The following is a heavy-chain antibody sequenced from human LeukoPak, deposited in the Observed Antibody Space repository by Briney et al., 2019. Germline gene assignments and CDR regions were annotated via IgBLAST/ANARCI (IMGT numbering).Heavy chain of an antibody. J-gene: IGHJ4*02. CDR2: IYPGHSNT. CDR1: GYSFSTYW. V-gene: IGHV5-51*01. Sequence: GESLQSSCKGSGYSFSTYWIGWVRQMPGKGLEWMGIIYPGHSNTRYSPSFQGQVSISVEKSISTAYLQWDSLRASDTAIYYCATIYSSIHRRGDYWGQGALVTLCS. CDR3: ATIYSSIHRRGDY. D-gene: IGHD2-2*01.